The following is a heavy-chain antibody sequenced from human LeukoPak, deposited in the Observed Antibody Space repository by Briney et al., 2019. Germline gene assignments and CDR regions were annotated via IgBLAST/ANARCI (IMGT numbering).Heavy chain of an antibody. D-gene: IGHD1-26*01. CDR1: GYTFTSCY. J-gene: IGHJ5*02. V-gene: IGHV1-46*01. CDR3: ARDRWELHWFDP. Sequence: ASVKVSCKASGYTFTSCYMHWVRQAPGQGLEWMGIINPSGGSTSYAQKFQGRVTMTRDTSTSTVYMELSSLRSEDTAVYYCARDRWELHWFDPWGQGTLVTVSS. CDR2: INPSGGST.